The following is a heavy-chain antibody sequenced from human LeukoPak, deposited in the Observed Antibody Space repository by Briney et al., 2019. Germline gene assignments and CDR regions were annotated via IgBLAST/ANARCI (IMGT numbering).Heavy chain of an antibody. J-gene: IGHJ6*03. CDR2: INQGGTGK. D-gene: IGHD1-26*01. CDR3: ARDPYSGNYGNDYYYYMDV. Sequence: GGSLRLSCAASGFSFSSQWMSWVRQAPGKGLEWVAIINQGGTGKYYVDSVKGRFTISRDNAENSLYLQMDSLGPEDTAVYYCARDPYSGNYGNDYYYYMDVWGKGTTVTISS. CDR1: GFSFSSQW. V-gene: IGHV3-7*01.